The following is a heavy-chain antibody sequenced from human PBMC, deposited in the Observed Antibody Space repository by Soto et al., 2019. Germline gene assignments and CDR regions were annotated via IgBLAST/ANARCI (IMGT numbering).Heavy chain of an antibody. Sequence: PGGSLRLSCAASEFTFTNYAMTWVRQAPGKGLQWVSTISGSGGSTYYADSVKGRFTISRDNSKNTLYLQMNSLRAEDTAVYYCARDLGYCSSTSCSGPLSGWGQGTLVTVSS. D-gene: IGHD2-2*01. V-gene: IGHV3-23*01. CDR3: ARDLGYCSSTSCSGPLSG. CDR2: ISGSGGST. J-gene: IGHJ4*02. CDR1: EFTFTNYA.